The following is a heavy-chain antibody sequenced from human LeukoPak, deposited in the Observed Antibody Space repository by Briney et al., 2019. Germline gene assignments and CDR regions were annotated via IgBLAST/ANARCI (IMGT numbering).Heavy chain of an antibody. CDR3: AREKTYYYDSSGYYGGAGFDY. D-gene: IGHD3-22*01. J-gene: IGHJ4*02. CDR2: ISAYNGNT. V-gene: IGHV1-18*01. Sequence: SVTLSCKASGYTFTSYGISWVRLAPGQGLEWMGWISAYNGNTNYAQKLEGRVTMTTDTSTSTAYMELRSLRSDDTAVYYCAREKTYYYDSSGYYGGAGFDYWGQGTLVTGSS. CDR1: GYTFTSYG.